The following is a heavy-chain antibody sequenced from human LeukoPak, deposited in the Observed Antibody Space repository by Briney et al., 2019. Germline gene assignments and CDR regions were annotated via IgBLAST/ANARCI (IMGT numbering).Heavy chain of an antibody. Sequence: GGSLRLSCAASGFIFSSYWMTWVRQAPGKGLEWVANIKQAGSENSYVDSVKGRFTISRDNAKSTLYLQMNSLRAEDTAVYYCARASYYHDSSGYQHNFDYWGQGTLVTVSS. CDR2: IKQAGSEN. CDR3: ARASYYHDSSGYQHNFDY. J-gene: IGHJ4*02. V-gene: IGHV3-7*01. D-gene: IGHD3-22*01. CDR1: GFIFSSYW.